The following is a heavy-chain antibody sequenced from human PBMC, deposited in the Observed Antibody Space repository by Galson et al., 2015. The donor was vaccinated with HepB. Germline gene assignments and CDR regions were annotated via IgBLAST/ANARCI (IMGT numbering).Heavy chain of an antibody. CDR3: ARLRNYGSYYSPLDP. D-gene: IGHD3-10*01. V-gene: IGHV5-51*01. J-gene: IGHJ5*02. CDR1: GYSFRSYW. CDR2: VYPADSET. Sequence: QSGAEVKKPGESLTISCTGSGYSFRSYWIAWVRQMPGKGLEWMGMVYPADSETRYSPSFQGHVTISADKSINTAYLQWSSLKASDTAMYDCARLRNYGSYYSPLDPWGQGTLVTVSS.